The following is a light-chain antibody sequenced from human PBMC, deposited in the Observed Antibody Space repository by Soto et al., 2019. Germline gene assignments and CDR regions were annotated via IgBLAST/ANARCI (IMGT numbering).Light chain of an antibody. V-gene: IGKV1-39*01. CDR3: QHYNSYSEA. CDR1: QSISSY. Sequence: DIQLAQSPSSLSASLGERATLSCRASQSISSYLNWYQQKPVQAPKLLIYAASSLQSGVPSRFSGSGSGTDFTLTISSLQPDDFATYYCQHYNSYSEAFGQGTKVDIK. CDR2: AAS. J-gene: IGKJ1*01.